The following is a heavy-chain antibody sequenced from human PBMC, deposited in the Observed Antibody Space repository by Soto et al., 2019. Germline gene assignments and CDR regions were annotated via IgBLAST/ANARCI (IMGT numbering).Heavy chain of an antibody. CDR2: IYPGDSDT. Sequence: GESLKISCKGSGYSFTSYWIGWVRQMPGKGLEWMGIIYPGDSDTRYSPSFQGQVTISADKSISTAYLQWSSLKASDTAMYYCARHPNLTTDSSSSGYYYYYYGMDVWGQGTTVTVSS. J-gene: IGHJ6*02. CDR3: ARHPNLTTDSSSSGYYYYYYGMDV. V-gene: IGHV5-51*01. D-gene: IGHD6-6*01. CDR1: GYSFTSYW.